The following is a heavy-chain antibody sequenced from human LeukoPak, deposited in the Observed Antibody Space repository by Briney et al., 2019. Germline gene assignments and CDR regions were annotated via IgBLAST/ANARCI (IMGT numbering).Heavy chain of an antibody. V-gene: IGHV3-30-3*01. Sequence: GGSLRLSCAASGFTFSSYAMHWVRQAPGKGLEWVAVISYDGSNKYYADSVKGRFTISRDNSKNTLYLQMNSLRAEDTAVYYCARDLTNWNGAPDYWGQGTLVTVSS. CDR3: ARDLTNWNGAPDY. D-gene: IGHD1-1*01. J-gene: IGHJ4*02. CDR2: ISYDGSNK. CDR1: GFTFSSYA.